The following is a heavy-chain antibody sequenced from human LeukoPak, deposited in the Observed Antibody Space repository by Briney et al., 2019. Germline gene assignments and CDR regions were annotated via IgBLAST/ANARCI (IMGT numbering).Heavy chain of an antibody. CDR3: AKDSLTEGWFDP. CDR1: GFTFSSYA. D-gene: IGHD1-14*01. V-gene: IGHV3-30*02. CDR2: IRYDGSNK. J-gene: IGHJ5*02. Sequence: GGSLRLSCAASGFTFSSYAMHWVRQAPGKGLEWVAFIRYDGSNKYYADSVKGRFTISRDNSKNTLYLQMNSLRAEDTAVYYCAKDSLTEGWFDPWGQGTLVTVSS.